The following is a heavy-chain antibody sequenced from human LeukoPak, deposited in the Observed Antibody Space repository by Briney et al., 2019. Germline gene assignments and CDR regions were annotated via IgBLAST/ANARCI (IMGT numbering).Heavy chain of an antibody. J-gene: IGHJ4*02. CDR3: ARHVDILVFDY. CDR2: IYYSGST. Sequence: PSETPSLTCTVSGGSVSSYYWSWIRQPPGKGLEWIGYIYYSGSTNYNPSLKSRVTISVDTSKNQFSLKLSSVTAADTAVYYCARHVDILVFDYWGQGTLVTVSS. CDR1: GGSVSSYY. V-gene: IGHV4-59*08. D-gene: IGHD3-9*01.